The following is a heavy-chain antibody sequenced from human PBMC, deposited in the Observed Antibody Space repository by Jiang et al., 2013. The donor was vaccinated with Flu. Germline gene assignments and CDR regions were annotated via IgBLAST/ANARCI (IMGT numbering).Heavy chain of an antibody. D-gene: IGHD1-1*01. J-gene: IGHJ6*02. CDR1: GGTFSSYT. V-gene: IGHV1-69*04. CDR2: IIPILGIA. CDR3: ARNWNDEVNYYGMDV. Sequence: SGAEVKKPGSSVKVSCKASGGTFSSYTISWVRQAPGQGLEWMGRIIPILGIANYAQKFQGRVTITADKSTSTAYMELSSLRSEDTAVYYCARNWNDEVNYYGMDVWGQGTTVTVSS.